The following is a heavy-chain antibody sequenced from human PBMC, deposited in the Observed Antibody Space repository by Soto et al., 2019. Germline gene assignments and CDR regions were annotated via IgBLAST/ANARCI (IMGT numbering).Heavy chain of an antibody. V-gene: IGHV3-30*18. D-gene: IGHD5-12*01. J-gene: IGHJ4*02. CDR1: GFTFSSYG. CDR3: ANAPYSGYELDY. CDR2: ISYDGSNK. Sequence: QVQLVESGGGVVQPGRSLRLSCAASGFTFSSYGMHWVRQAPGKGLEWVAVISYDGSNKYYADSVKGRFTISRDNSKNTLYLQMNSLRAEDTAVYYCANAPYSGYELDYWGQGTLVTVSS.